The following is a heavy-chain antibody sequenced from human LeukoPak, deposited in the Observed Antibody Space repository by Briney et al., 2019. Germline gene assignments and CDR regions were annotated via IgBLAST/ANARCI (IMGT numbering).Heavy chain of an antibody. J-gene: IGHJ4*02. CDR2: INWNGGST. V-gene: IGHV3-20*04. CDR1: GFTFDDYG. CDR3: AMGNKRSTVGAGGNSRRFDY. Sequence: GGSLRLSCAASGFTFDDYGMSWVRQAPGKGLEWVSGINWNGGSTGYADSVKGRFTISRDNAKNSLYLQMNSLRAEDTAVYYRAMGNKRSTVGAGGNSRRFDYWGQGTLVTVSS. D-gene: IGHD4-23*01.